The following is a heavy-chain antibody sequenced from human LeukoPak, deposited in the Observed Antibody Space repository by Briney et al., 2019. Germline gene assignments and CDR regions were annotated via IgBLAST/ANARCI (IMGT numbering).Heavy chain of an antibody. Sequence: SGTLSLTCTVSGGSISSNSYYWGWIRQPPGKGLEWIGSIYYSGTTHYNPSLKSRVTISVDTSKNNFSLKLTSLTVADTAVYYCARHERSVAVAGSFDFWGQGTLVTVSS. D-gene: IGHD6-19*01. J-gene: IGHJ4*02. CDR3: ARHERSVAVAGSFDF. CDR1: GGSISSNSYY. CDR2: IYYSGTT. V-gene: IGHV4-39*01.